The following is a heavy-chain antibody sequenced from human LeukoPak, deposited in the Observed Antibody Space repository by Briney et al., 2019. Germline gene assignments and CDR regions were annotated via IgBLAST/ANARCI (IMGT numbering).Heavy chain of an antibody. D-gene: IGHD3-22*01. CDR3: AREGDYYYYFDY. Sequence: GGSLRLSCAASGFTFSSYGMHWVRQAPGKGLEWVSVIYSGGSTYYADSVKGRFTISRDNSKNTLYLQMNSLRAEDTAVYYCAREGDYYYYFDYWGQGTLVTVSS. J-gene: IGHJ4*02. V-gene: IGHV3-66*01. CDR2: IYSGGST. CDR1: GFTFSSYG.